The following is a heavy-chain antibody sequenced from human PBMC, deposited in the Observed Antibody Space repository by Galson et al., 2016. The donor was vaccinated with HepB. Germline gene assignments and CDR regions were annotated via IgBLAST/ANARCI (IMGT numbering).Heavy chain of an antibody. V-gene: IGHV3-74*01. D-gene: IGHD3-9*01. J-gene: IGHJ6*02. CDR2: IKNDGSS. CDR3: VAISQLDV. Sequence: SLRLSCAASGLTASSWWMYWVRQAPGKGLVFVVRIKNDGSSSYADSVKGRFTISRDNAKNTLYLQMNSLRAEDTAVYYCVAISQLDVWGRGTKVIVSS. CDR1: GLTASSWW.